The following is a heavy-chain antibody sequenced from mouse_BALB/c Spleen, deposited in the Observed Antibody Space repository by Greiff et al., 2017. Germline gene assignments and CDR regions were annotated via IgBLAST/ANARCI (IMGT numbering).Heavy chain of an antibody. CDR1: GFTFSSFG. CDR3: ARGGLRRGSYFDY. V-gene: IGHV5-17*02. J-gene: IGHJ2*01. CDR2: ISSGSSTI. D-gene: IGHD2-4*01. Sequence: EVQGVESGGGLVQPGGSRKLSCAASGFTFSSFGMHWVRQAPEKGLEWVAYISSGSSTIYYADTVKGRFTISRDNPKNTLFLQMTSLRSEDTAMYYCARGGLRRGSYFDYWGQGTTLTVSS.